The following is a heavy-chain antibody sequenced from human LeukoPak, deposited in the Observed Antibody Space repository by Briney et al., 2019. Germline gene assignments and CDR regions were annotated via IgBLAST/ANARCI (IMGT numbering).Heavy chain of an antibody. Sequence: GGSLRLSCVVSGFTFSSYWMHWVRQAPGKGLVWVSRLSPDGGTIDYSDSVKGRFTISRDNAKNSLYLQMNSLRAEDTAVYYCARRSWGSGSTFDYWGQGTLVTVSS. CDR2: LSPDGGTI. CDR1: GFTFSSYW. V-gene: IGHV3-74*01. J-gene: IGHJ4*02. CDR3: ARRSWGSGSTFDY. D-gene: IGHD3-10*01.